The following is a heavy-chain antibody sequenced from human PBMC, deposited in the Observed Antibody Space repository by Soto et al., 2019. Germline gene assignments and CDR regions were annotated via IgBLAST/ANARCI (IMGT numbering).Heavy chain of an antibody. V-gene: IGHV3-23*01. Sequence: QLLESGGGLVQPGGSLRLSCAASAFTFSSKAMQWVRQAPGKGLEWVAGITGSGSTTFYANSVKGRFTISRDNSKNTLFLHMTGYRAEDTAMYHCSTDFPAYHCSWFHLWGQGTLVTVSS. CDR3: STDFPAYHCSWFHL. CDR1: AFTFSSKA. D-gene: IGHD3-3*01. J-gene: IGHJ5*02. CDR2: ITGSGSTT.